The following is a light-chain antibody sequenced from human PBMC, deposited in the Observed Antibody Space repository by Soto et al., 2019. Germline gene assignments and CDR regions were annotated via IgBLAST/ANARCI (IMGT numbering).Light chain of an antibody. CDR2: EVS. V-gene: IGLV2-14*01. Sequence: QSALTQPASVSGSPGQSITISCTGTKSDVGGYNLVSWYQQHPGKAPKLMICEVSNRPSGVSNRFSGSKSGNTASLTISGLQAEDEADYYCTSYTSSGTYVVFGGGTKLTVL. CDR3: TSYTSSGTYVV. CDR1: KSDVGGYNL. J-gene: IGLJ2*01.